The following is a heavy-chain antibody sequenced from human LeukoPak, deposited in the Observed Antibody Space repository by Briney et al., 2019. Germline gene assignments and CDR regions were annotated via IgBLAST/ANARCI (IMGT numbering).Heavy chain of an antibody. CDR1: GGSFSGYY. CDR2: IYTSGST. Sequence: SETLSLTCAVYGGSFSGYYWSWIRQPPGKGLEWIGYIYTSGSTNYNPSLKSRVTISVDTSKNQFSLKLSSVTAADTAVYYCASGIQEGFDPWGQGTLVTVSS. J-gene: IGHJ5*02. CDR3: ASGIQEGFDP. V-gene: IGHV4-4*09. D-gene: IGHD1-14*01.